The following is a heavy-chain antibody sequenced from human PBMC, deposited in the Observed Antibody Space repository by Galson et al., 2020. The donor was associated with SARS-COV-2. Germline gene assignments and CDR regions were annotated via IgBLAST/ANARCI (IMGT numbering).Heavy chain of an antibody. CDR3: PRHQYTGSWGYAFDI. J-gene: IGHJ3*02. CDR2: IYYSGNT. CDR1: GGSISSTSNY. V-gene: IGHV4-39*07. Sequence: SETLSLTCSVFGGSISSTSNYWGWIRQPPGKGLEWIGSIYYSGNTYYNPSLKSPVTISVDTSNNQFSPKLTSVTAADAAMYYCPRHQYTGSWGYAFDIWGRGTLVSVSS. D-gene: IGHD6-13*01.